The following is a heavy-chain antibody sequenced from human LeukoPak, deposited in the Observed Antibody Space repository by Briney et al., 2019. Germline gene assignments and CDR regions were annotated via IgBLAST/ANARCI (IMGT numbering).Heavy chain of an antibody. D-gene: IGHD3-9*01. J-gene: IGHJ6*02. CDR1: GFTFSSYS. CDR3: ARDPHYDILTGYLYGMDV. V-gene: IGHV3-21*01. Sequence: GALRLSCAASGFTFSSYSMNWVRQAPGKGLEWVSSISSSSSYIYYADSVKGRFTISRDNAENSLYLQMNSLRAEDTAVYYCARDPHYDILTGYLYGMDVWGQGTTVTVSS. CDR2: ISSSSSYI.